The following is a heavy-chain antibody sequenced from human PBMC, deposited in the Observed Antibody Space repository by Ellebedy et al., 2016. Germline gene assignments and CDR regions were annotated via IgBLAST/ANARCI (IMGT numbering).Heavy chain of an antibody. V-gene: IGHV4-59*01. J-gene: IGHJ3*02. D-gene: IGHD5-24*01. CDR3: ARERGLEAFDI. CDR1: GGSISSYY. CDR2: IYYSGST. Sequence: SETLSLTCTVSGGSISSYYWSWIRQPPGKGLEWIGYIYYSGSTNYNPSLKTRVTISVDTSKNQFSLKLSSVTAADTAVYYCARERGLEAFDIWGQGTMVTVSS.